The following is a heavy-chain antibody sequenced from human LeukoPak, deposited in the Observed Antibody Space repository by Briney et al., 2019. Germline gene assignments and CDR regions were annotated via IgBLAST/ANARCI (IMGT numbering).Heavy chain of an antibody. CDR1: GYIFTGYY. CDR3: ARSQYLPYFDS. Sequence: ASVKVSCKASGYIFTGYYMHWVRQAPGQSLEWMGWIIAGNGDTKYAHEFRGRVTITRDTSATTAYLVLSTLRSEDMAVYYCARSQYLPYFDSWGQGTLVTVSS. CDR2: IIAGNGDT. V-gene: IGHV1-3*03. D-gene: IGHD2-2*02. J-gene: IGHJ4*02.